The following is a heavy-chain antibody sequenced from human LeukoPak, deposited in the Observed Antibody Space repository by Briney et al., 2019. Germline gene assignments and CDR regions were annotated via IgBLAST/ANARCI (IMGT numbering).Heavy chain of an antibody. V-gene: IGHV3-11*05. J-gene: IGHJ4*02. D-gene: IGHD5/OR15-5a*01. CDR2: TSSSSSYT. Sequence: GGSLRLSCAASGFTFSDYYMSWIRQAPGKGLEWISYTSSSSSYTNYVDSVQGRFTISRDNAKSSLYLKMNSLRAEDTAVYYCARVVSVSSYYFDCWGQGTLVTVSS. CDR3: ARVVSVSSYYFDC. CDR1: GFTFSDYY.